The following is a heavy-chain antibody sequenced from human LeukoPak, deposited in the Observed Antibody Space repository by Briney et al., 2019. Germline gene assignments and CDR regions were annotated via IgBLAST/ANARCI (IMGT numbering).Heavy chain of an antibody. D-gene: IGHD6-13*01. CDR1: GYSFTSYW. J-gene: IGHJ4*02. CDR2: IYPGDSDT. V-gene: IGHV5-51*01. Sequence: GESLEISCKGSGYSFTSYWIGWVRPVPGKGLEWRGIIYPGDSDTRYSPSFQGQVTISADKSISTAYLQWSSLKASDTAMYYCASSRSSFGFDYWGQGTLVTVSS. CDR3: ASSRSSFGFDY.